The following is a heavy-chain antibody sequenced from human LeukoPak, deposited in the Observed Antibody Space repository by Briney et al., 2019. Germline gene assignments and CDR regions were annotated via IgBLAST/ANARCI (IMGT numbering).Heavy chain of an antibody. CDR1: GGTFSSYA. Sequence: ASVKVSCKASGGTFSSYAISWVRQAPGHGLEWMGGIIPIFGTANYAQKFQGRVTITTDESTSTAYMELSSLRSEDTAVYYCARVGWLQLGSWFDPWGQGTLVTVSS. D-gene: IGHD5-24*01. J-gene: IGHJ5*02. CDR2: IIPIFGTA. V-gene: IGHV1-69*05. CDR3: ARVGWLQLGSWFDP.